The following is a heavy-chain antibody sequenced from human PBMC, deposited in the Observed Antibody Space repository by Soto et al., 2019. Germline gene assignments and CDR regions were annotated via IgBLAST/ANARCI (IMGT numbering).Heavy chain of an antibody. D-gene: IGHD6-6*01. Sequence: ASVKVSCKASGYTFTGYYMHWVRQAPGQGLEWMGWINPKSGNTGYAQNLQGRVTMTRDTSISTAYMELRSLRSEDTALYYCARVTAGSSDFDYWGQGTLVTVSS. CDR3: ARVTAGSSDFDY. CDR2: INPKSGNT. J-gene: IGHJ4*02. V-gene: IGHV1-2*02. CDR1: GYTFTGYY.